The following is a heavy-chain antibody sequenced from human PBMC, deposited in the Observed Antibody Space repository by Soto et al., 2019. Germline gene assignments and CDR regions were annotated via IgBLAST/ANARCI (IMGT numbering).Heavy chain of an antibody. J-gene: IGHJ2*01. CDR1: GGSISSGGDY. Sequence: SETLSLTCTVSGGSISSGGDYWSSIRQHPGKGLEWIGYIHYTGRTFYNPSLKSRVTISVDTSKNQFSLKVSSLTAADMAVYYCARETTKGHYGDPYWYFDLWGRGTMVTVYS. V-gene: IGHV4-31*03. CDR2: IHYTGRT. D-gene: IGHD4-17*01. CDR3: ARETTKGHYGDPYWYFDL.